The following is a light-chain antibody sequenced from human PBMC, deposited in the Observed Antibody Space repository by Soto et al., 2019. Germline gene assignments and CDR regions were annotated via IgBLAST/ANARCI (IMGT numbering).Light chain of an antibody. CDR1: QSVSSSY. Sequence: EIVLTQSPGTLSLSPGERATLSCRASQSVSSSYLAWYQQKPGRAPRLLIYGASSRATGVPDRFTGSGSGTDFTLTISRLEPEDFAVYYCQQYGSSPLTFGGGTKGDIK. CDR3: QQYGSSPLT. V-gene: IGKV3-20*01. CDR2: GAS. J-gene: IGKJ4*01.